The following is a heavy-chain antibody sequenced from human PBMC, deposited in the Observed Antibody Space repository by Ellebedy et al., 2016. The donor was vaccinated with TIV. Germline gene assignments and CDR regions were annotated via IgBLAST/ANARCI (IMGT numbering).Heavy chain of an antibody. J-gene: IGHJ4*02. CDR3: ARGGSSGSSDY. CDR1: GFTLRSHG. D-gene: IGHD3-10*01. CDR2: LSSDGSNK. V-gene: IGHV3-30*03. Sequence: GGSLRLXXVPSGFTLRSHGIYWVRQAPGKGLEWVSVLSSDGSNKYYADSVKGRFTISRDNSKNTLYLQMNSLRTDDMAVYYCARGGSSGSSDYWGQGTLVTVSS.